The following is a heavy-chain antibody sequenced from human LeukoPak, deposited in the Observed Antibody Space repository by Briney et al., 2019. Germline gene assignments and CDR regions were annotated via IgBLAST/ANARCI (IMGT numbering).Heavy chain of an antibody. Sequence: GGSLRLSCAASGFTFSSYAMHWVRQAPGKGLEWVAVISYDGSNKYYADSAKGRFTISRDNSKNTLYLQMNSLRAEDTAVYYCAKERGLDYYDSSGPPGDYWGQGTLVTVSS. CDR3: AKERGLDYYDSSGPPGDY. J-gene: IGHJ4*02. CDR1: GFTFSSYA. CDR2: ISYDGSNK. D-gene: IGHD3-22*01. V-gene: IGHV3-30*04.